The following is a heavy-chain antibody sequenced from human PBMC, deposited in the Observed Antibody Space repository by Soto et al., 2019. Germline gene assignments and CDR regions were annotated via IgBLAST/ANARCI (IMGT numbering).Heavy chain of an antibody. J-gene: IGHJ6*02. D-gene: IGHD6-6*01. CDR2: ISGSGGGT. Sequence: QLLESGGGLAQPGGSLRLSCADSGLPFDNYAMTWVRQAPGKGLEWVSGISGSGGGTYYANSVEGRFTISRDNSKNTVYLHMNSLRAEDTAVYYCARFIAARSRSVHYYGMGVWGQGTTVTVSS. CDR1: GLPFDNYA. CDR3: ARFIAARSRSVHYYGMGV. V-gene: IGHV3-23*01.